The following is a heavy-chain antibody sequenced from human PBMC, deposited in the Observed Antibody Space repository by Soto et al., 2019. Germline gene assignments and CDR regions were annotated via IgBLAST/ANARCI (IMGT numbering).Heavy chain of an antibody. Sequence: LSLTCAVYCGSFSGYYWSWIRQPPGKGLEWIGEINHSGSTNYNPSLKSRVTISVDTSKNQFSLKLSSVTAADTAVYCCAESARAGGWFDPWGQGTLVTVSS. CDR1: CGSFSGYY. J-gene: IGHJ5*02. D-gene: IGHD3-10*01. CDR2: INHSGST. V-gene: IGHV4-34*01. CDR3: AESARAGGWFDP.